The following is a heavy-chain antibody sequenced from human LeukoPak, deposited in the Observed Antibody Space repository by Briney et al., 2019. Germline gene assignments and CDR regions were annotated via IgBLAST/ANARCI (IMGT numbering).Heavy chain of an antibody. J-gene: IGHJ4*02. CDR1: GFTFSSYA. D-gene: IGHD3-10*01. CDR3: AKAPFITMVRGVISSYFDY. Sequence: PGGSLRLSCAASGFTFSSYAMGWVRQAPGKGLEWVSAISGSGGSTYYADSVKGRFTISRDNSKNTLYLQMNSLRAEDTAVYYCAKAPFITMVRGVISSYFDYWGQGTLVTVSS. CDR2: ISGSGGST. V-gene: IGHV3-23*01.